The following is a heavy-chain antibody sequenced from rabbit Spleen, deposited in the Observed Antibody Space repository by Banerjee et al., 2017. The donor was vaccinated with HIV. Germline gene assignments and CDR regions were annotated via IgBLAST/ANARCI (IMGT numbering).Heavy chain of an antibody. D-gene: IGHD1-1*01. Sequence: QSLEESGGDLVKPGASLTLTCKASGFSFSSGHWICWVRQAPGKGLEWIACIYTGSGGTYFASWVNGRFTISKTSSTTVTLQMTSLTAADTATYFCARDLVAVIGWNFNLWGPGTLVTVS. CDR1: GFSFSSGHW. J-gene: IGHJ4*01. V-gene: IGHV1S40*01. CDR3: ARDLVAVIGWNFNL. CDR2: IYTGSGGT.